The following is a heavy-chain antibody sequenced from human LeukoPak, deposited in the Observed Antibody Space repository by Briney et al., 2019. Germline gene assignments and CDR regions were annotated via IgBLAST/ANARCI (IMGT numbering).Heavy chain of an antibody. CDR3: ARDVPNSRTGPFDI. V-gene: IGHV3-48*02. CDR1: GFTFSRYS. Sequence: PWGSLRLSCAASGFTFSRYSMNWVRQAPGKGLEWVSYIINTGTAIYYADSVKGRFTISRDNAKNSLYLEMNSLRDEDTAVYYCARDVPNSRTGPFDIWGQGTMVTVSS. CDR2: IINTGTAI. J-gene: IGHJ3*02. D-gene: IGHD2/OR15-2a*01.